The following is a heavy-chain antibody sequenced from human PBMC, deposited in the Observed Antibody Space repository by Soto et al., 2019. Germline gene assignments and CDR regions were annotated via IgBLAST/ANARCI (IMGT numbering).Heavy chain of an antibody. CDR2: INAGNGNT. CDR1: GYTFTSYA. V-gene: IGHV1-3*01. D-gene: IGHD4-17*01. J-gene: IGHJ6*02. Sequence: ASVKVSCKASGYTFTSYAMHWVRQAPGQRLEWMGWINAGNGNTKYSQKFQGRVTITRDTSASTAYMELSSLRSEDTAVYYCAIRSDYYYYCAMDVSGQAPTLTVS. CDR3: AIRSDYYYYCAMDV.